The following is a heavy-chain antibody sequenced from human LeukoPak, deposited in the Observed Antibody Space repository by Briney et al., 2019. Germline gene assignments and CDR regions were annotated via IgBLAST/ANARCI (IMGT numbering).Heavy chain of an antibody. V-gene: IGHV3-23*01. D-gene: IGHD3-9*01. CDR3: AKEPHILTGYYTGYFDS. CDR1: GFTFTSSA. CDR2: ISGSGHTT. Sequence: GGSLRLSCAASGFTFTSSAMSWVRQAPGKGLEWVSVISGSGHTTDYADSVKGRFTVSRDNSKNTLYLQMNSLRAEDTAVYFCAKEPHILTGYYTGYFDSWGQGTLVTVSS. J-gene: IGHJ4*02.